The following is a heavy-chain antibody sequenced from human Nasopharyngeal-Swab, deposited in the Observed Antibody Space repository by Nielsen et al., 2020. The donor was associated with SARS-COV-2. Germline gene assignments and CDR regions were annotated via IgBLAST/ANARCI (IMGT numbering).Heavy chain of an antibody. CDR2: FDPEDGET. V-gene: IGHV1-24*01. D-gene: IGHD2-2*01. Sequence: ASVKVSCKVSGYTLTELSMHWVRQAPGKGLEWMGGFDPEDGETIYAQKFQGRATMTEDTSTDTAYMELSSLRSEDTAVYYCATGPAVVPAAIGPLFDYYYYYGMDVWGQGTTVTVSS. J-gene: IGHJ6*02. CDR3: ATGPAVVPAAIGPLFDYYYYYGMDV. CDR1: GYTLTELS.